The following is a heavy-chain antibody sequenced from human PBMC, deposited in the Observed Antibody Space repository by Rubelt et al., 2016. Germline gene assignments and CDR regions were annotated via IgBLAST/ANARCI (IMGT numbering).Heavy chain of an antibody. Sequence: GDIYYSGSTYYNPSLKSRVTISVDTSKNQFSLKLSSVTAADTAVYYCARDQDGEGYFDLWGRGTLVTVSS. CDR3: ARDQDGEGYFDL. CDR2: IYYSGST. D-gene: IGHD4-17*01. V-gene: IGHV4-31*02. J-gene: IGHJ2*01.